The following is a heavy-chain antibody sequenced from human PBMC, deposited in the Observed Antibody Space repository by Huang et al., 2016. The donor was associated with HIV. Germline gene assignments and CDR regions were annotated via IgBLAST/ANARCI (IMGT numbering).Heavy chain of an antibody. CDR3: ARLPGSITMIRGVITDPY. J-gene: IGHJ4*02. Sequence: QLQLQESGPGLVKPSETLSLTCTVSGGSIRSDNYYWGWIRQPPGKGLEGIGSIYYSGSPYYNPSLKRRVTITVDTSKNHFSLRMRSVTAADTAVYYCARLPGSITMIRGVITDPYWGQGTLVTVSS. D-gene: IGHD3-10*01. V-gene: IGHV4-39*02. CDR1: GGSIRSDNYY. CDR2: IYYSGSP.